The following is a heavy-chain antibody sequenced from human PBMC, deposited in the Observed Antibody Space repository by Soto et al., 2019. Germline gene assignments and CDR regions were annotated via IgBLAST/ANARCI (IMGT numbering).Heavy chain of an antibody. D-gene: IGHD3-3*01. CDR3: ARVEFDDFWSGHIYGWFDP. Sequence: GGSLRLSCAASGFTVSSNYMSWVRQAPGKGLEWVSVIYSGGSTYYADSVKGRFTISRDNSKNTLYLQMNSLRAEDTAVYYCARVEFDDFWSGHIYGWFDPWGQGTLVTVSS. V-gene: IGHV3-66*01. J-gene: IGHJ5*02. CDR1: GFTVSSNY. CDR2: IYSGGST.